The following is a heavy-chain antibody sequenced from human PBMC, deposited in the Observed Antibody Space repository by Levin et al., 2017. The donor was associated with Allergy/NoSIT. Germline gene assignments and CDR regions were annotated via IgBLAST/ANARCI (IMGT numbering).Heavy chain of an antibody. Sequence: GESLKISCAASGFTFSSYGMHWVRQAPGKGLEWVAVISYDGSNKYYADSVKGRFTISRDNSKNTLYLQMNSLRAEDTAVYYCAKAGGGYYDSSGYYYMGYFDYWGQGTLVTVSS. J-gene: IGHJ4*02. CDR3: AKAGGGYYDSSGYYYMGYFDY. CDR2: ISYDGSNK. D-gene: IGHD3-22*01. CDR1: GFTFSSYG. V-gene: IGHV3-30*18.